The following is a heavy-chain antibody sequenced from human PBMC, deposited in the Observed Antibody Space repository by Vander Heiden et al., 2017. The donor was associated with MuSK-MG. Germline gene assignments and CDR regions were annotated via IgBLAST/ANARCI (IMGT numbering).Heavy chain of an antibody. CDR1: GFTFSSYS. CDR2: ISSSSSYI. Sequence: EVQLVESGGGLVKPGGSLRLSCAASGFTFSSYSMNWVRQAPGKGLEWVSSISSSSSYIYYADSVKGRFTISRDNAKNSLYLQMNSLRAEDTAVYYCARDPYYGSGSYYIDFDYWCQGTLVTVSS. V-gene: IGHV3-21*01. D-gene: IGHD3-10*01. CDR3: ARDPYYGSGSYYIDFDY. J-gene: IGHJ4*02.